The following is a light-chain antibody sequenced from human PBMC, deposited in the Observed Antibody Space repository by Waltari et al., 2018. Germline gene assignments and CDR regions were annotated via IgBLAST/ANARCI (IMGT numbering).Light chain of an antibody. CDR1: NSNIGAGYD. CDR2: GNN. V-gene: IGLV1-40*01. Sequence: QSVLTQPPSVSGAPGQRVTLSCTGSNSNIGAGYDVHWYQQLPGTAPKLLIYGNNNRPLWAPDLFSGSTSGTAASLVISDLQADDEADYHCQSYDFTLNGRGVFGGGTKLTVL. J-gene: IGLJ3*02. CDR3: QSYDFTLNGRGV.